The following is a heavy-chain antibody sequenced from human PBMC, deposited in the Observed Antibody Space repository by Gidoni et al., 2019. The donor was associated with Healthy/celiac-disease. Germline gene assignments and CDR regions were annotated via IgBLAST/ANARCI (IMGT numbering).Heavy chain of an antibody. V-gene: IGHV4-38-2*01. D-gene: IGHD6-6*01. Sequence: QVQLQESGPGLVKPSETLSLTCAVSGYSISSGYYWGWIRQPPGKGREWIGSIYHSGSTYYNPSLKSRVTISVDTSKNQFSLKLSSVTAADTAVYYCAGHSSSSSWDDYWGQGTLVTVSS. CDR1: GYSISSGYY. CDR2: IYHSGST. CDR3: AGHSSSSSWDDY. J-gene: IGHJ4*02.